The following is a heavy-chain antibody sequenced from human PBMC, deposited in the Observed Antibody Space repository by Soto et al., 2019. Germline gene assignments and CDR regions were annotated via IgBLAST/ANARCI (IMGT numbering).Heavy chain of an antibody. D-gene: IGHD3-16*01. CDR3: ARGYDSVGGSQPYGMDV. J-gene: IGHJ6*02. CDR1: GCSISSYY. CDR2: IYYSGST. V-gene: IGHV4-59*01. Sequence: PSETLSLTCTFSGCSISSYYWSWIRQPPGKGLEWIGYIYYSGSTNYNPSLKSRVTISVDTSKNQFSLKLSSVTAGDTAVYYCARGYDSVGGSQPYGMDVWGQGTTVTVSS.